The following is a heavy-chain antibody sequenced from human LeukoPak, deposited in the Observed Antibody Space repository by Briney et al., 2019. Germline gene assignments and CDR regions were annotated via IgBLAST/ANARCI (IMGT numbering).Heavy chain of an antibody. J-gene: IGHJ6*02. Sequence: PGRSLRLSCAASGFTFSSYGMHWVRQSPGRGLEWLSFTSFDGSNEFYADSLKGRFTISRDNSKDTLYLQMNSLRAEDTALYYCAREEHDYVWGSYRYYYYYGIDVWGQGTTVTVSS. V-gene: IGHV3-30*03. CDR3: AREEHDYVWGSYRYYYYYGIDV. D-gene: IGHD3-16*02. CDR1: GFTFSSYG. CDR2: TSFDGSNE.